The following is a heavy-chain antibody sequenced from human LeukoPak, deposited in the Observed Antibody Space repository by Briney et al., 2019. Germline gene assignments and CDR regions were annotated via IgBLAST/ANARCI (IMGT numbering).Heavy chain of an antibody. J-gene: IGHJ6*02. V-gene: IGHV3-7*01. CDR2: IKQDGSEK. CDR1: GFSVSSNY. Sequence: PGGSLRLSCAASGFSVSSNYMNWVRQAPGKGLEWVANIKQDGSEKYYVDSVKGRFTISRDNAKNSLYLQMNSLRAEDTAVYYCARVNYYYYYGMDVWGQGTTVTVSS. CDR3: ARVNYYYYYGMDV.